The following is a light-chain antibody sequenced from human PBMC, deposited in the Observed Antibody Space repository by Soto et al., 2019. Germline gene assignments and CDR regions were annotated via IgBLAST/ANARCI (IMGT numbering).Light chain of an antibody. Sequence: QSALTQPASVSGSPGQSITISCTGTSSDVGGYNYVSWYQLHPGKAPKLMIYEVNNRPSGVSSRFSGSKSGNTASLTISGLQADDEADYYCSSYTSTTTLVFGGGTQLTVL. V-gene: IGLV2-14*01. CDR3: SSYTSTTTLV. CDR2: EVN. CDR1: SSDVGGYNY. J-gene: IGLJ7*01.